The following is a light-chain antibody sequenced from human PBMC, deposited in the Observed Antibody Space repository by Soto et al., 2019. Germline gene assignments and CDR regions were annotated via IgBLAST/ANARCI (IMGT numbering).Light chain of an antibody. CDR1: QSVSSSY. J-gene: IGKJ1*01. CDR2: AAS. V-gene: IGKV3-20*01. Sequence: EIVLTQSPATLSLSPGERATLSCRASQSVSSSYLACYQQKPGQAPSLLIYAASSTATGIPDRFSGSGSGTDFTITISNLEPEDFEVYYCQQYGSSPTFGRGTKVEIK. CDR3: QQYGSSPT.